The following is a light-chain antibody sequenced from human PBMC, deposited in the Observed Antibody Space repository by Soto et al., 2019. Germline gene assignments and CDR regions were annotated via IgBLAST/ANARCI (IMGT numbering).Light chain of an antibody. V-gene: IGKV3-15*01. Sequence: EIVMTQSPATLSLSPGERATLSCRASQSVSVNLAWYQQKPGQPPRLLIYGASTRATGIPARFSGSGSGTEFALTINSLQSEDFAVYYCQQDNNWPPLTFGGGTKVEIK. CDR3: QQDNNWPPLT. J-gene: IGKJ4*01. CDR1: QSVSVN. CDR2: GAS.